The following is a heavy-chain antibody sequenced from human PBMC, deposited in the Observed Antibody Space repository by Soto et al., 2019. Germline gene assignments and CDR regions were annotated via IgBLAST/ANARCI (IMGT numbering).Heavy chain of an antibody. Sequence: EVQLVESGGGLVKPGGSLRLSCAASGFTFSNSNMNWVRQAPGKGLEWVSSITSGSSFKNYADSVKGRFTISRDNDKNSLYLQMNSLRAEDTAVYYCARDSPLSTIVVVGVDDFWGQGTLVTVSS. CDR2: ITSGSSFK. D-gene: IGHD3-22*01. CDR1: GFTFSNSN. J-gene: IGHJ4*02. CDR3: ARDSPLSTIVVVGVDDF. V-gene: IGHV3-21*02.